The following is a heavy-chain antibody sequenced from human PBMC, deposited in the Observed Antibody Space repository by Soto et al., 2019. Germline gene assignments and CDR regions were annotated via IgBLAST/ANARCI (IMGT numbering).Heavy chain of an antibody. D-gene: IGHD3-9*01. CDR2: IYYSGTA. CDR3: ARGFSTDFDWFQNNWFDP. J-gene: IGHJ5*02. Sequence: PSETLSLTCNVSGDSISSGRYYWSWIRQHPEKGLEWIGYIYYSGTAQYSPSFKSRITMSVDTSKSQFSLKMTSLTAADTAIYYCARGFSTDFDWFQNNWFDPWGQGTLVTVS. CDR1: GDSISSGRYY. V-gene: IGHV4-31*03.